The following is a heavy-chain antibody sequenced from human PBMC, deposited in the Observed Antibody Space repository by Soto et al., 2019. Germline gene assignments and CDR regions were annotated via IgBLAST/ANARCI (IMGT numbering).Heavy chain of an antibody. D-gene: IGHD1-20*01. CDR3: ARGYNWNDVLWFDP. J-gene: IGHJ5*02. CDR1: GYTFTGYY. CDR2: INPNSGGT. V-gene: IGHV1-2*02. Sequence: ASVKVSCKASGYTFTGYYMHCVRQAPGQGLEWMGWINPNSGGTNYAQKFQGRVTMTRDTSISTAYMELSRLRSDDTAVYYCARGYNWNDVLWFDPWGQGTLVTVSS.